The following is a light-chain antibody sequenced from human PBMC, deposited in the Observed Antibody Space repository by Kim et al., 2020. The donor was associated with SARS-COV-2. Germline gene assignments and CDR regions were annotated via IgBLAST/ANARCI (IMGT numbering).Light chain of an antibody. Sequence: DIQMTQSPSTLSASVGDRVTITCRASQSISSWLAWYQQKPGKAPNFLIYDASTLQRGVPSRFSGSGSGTEFTLTISSLQPDDFATYYCQQFKSYPHTFAQGTKLEI. CDR3: QQFKSYPHT. J-gene: IGKJ2*01. CDR1: QSISSW. V-gene: IGKV1-5*01. CDR2: DAS.